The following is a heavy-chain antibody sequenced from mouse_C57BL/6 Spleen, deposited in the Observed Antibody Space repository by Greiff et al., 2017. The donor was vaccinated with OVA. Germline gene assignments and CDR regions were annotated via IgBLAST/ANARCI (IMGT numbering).Heavy chain of an antibody. Sequence: VQLKESGGGLVKPGGSLKLSCAASGFTFSSYAMSWVRQTPEKRLEWVATISDGGSYTYYPDNVKGRFTISRDNAKNNLYLQMSHLKSEDTAMYYCARDPLFDYWGKGTTLTVSS. CDR3: ARDPLFDY. V-gene: IGHV5-4*01. CDR1: GFTFSSYA. J-gene: IGHJ2*01. CDR2: ISDGGSYT.